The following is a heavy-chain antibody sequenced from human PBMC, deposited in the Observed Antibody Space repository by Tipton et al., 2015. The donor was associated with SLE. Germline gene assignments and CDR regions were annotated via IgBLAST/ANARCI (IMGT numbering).Heavy chain of an antibody. CDR3: ASGVYFFDF. V-gene: IGHV4-59*11. D-gene: IGHD3-10*01. J-gene: IGHJ4*02. CDR2: IYNTASA. Sequence: TLSLTCAVYGGSFSSHYWSWIRQPPGKGLEWIGSIYNTASANYNPSLKSRVTISLDTSKNQFSLRLSSVTAADTAVYYCASGVYFFDFWGQGALVTVSS. CDR1: GGSFSSHY.